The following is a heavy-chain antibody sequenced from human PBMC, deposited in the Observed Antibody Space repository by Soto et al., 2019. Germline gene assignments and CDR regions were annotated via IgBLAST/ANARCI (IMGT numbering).Heavy chain of an antibody. V-gene: IGHV3-30*18. CDR1: GFTFSSYG. CDR3: AKGDFGVDGYNLPADY. Sequence: QVQLVESGGGVVQPGRSLRLSCAASGFTFSSYGMHWVRQAPGKGLEWVAVISYDGSNKYYADSVKGRFTISRDNSKNTLYLQMNSLRAEDTAVYYCAKGDFGVDGYNLPADYWGKGTLVTVSS. D-gene: IGHD5-12*01. CDR2: ISYDGSNK. J-gene: IGHJ4*02.